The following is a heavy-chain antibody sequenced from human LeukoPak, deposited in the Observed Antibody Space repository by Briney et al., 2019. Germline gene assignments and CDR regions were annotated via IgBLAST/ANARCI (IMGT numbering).Heavy chain of an antibody. CDR2: IIPIFGTA. CDR3: ARDLLPAASYYYYGMDV. D-gene: IGHD2-2*01. Sequence: ASVKVSCKASGGTFSSYAISWVRQAPGQGLERMGGIIPIFGTANYAQKFQGRVTITADESTSTAYMELSSLRSEDTAVYYCARDLLPAASYYYYGMDVWGQGTTVTVSS. CDR1: GGTFSSYA. V-gene: IGHV1-69*01. J-gene: IGHJ6*02.